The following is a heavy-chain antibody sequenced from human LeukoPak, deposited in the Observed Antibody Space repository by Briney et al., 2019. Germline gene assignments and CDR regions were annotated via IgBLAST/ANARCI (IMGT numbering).Heavy chain of an antibody. J-gene: IGHJ5*02. D-gene: IGHD6-13*01. CDR1: GVSISSYY. Sequence: SETLSLTCTVSGVSISSYYWSWVRQPPGKGLELIGYIYYSGSTNYNPSLKSRVTISIDTSKNQLSLKLSSVTAADTAVYYCARFSVAAAGTGWFDPWGQGTLVTVSA. CDR2: IYYSGST. V-gene: IGHV4-59*01. CDR3: ARFSVAAAGTGWFDP.